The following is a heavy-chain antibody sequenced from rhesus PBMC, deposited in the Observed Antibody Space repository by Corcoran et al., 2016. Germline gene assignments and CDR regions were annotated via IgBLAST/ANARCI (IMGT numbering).Heavy chain of an antibody. D-gene: IGHD5-30*01. V-gene: IGHV1-180*01. Sequence: QVQVVQSGSEIRQPGASVRLSCQTSGYSVSRDPIHWISKAPRQGLEWRGVIATNNSEKEFAQILQDRVSMTTDTSTSKGYMELSSLRSEDTALYYCARDDGYNGNRLDFWGQGILVTVSS. CDR1: GYSVSRDP. J-gene: IGHJ4*01. CDR2: IATNNSEK. CDR3: ARDDGYNGNRLDF.